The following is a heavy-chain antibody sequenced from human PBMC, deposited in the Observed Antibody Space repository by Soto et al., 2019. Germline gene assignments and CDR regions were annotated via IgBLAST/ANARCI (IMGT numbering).Heavy chain of an antibody. J-gene: IGHJ4*02. Sequence: SETLSLTCTVSGGSISTYFWSWIRQPAGGGLEWIGRIYTTGSTNYNPSLKSRVTMSLDTSRNQFSLKLSSVTAADTAVYYCARGHAEWYYFDYWGQGTMVTVSS. D-gene: IGHD2-8*01. CDR1: GGSISTYF. CDR2: IYTTGST. V-gene: IGHV4-4*07. CDR3: ARGHAEWYYFDY.